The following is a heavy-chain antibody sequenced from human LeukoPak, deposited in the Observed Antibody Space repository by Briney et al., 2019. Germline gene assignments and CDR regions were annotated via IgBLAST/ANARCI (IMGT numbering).Heavy chain of an antibody. D-gene: IGHD3-3*01. CDR1: GYTFTSNY. CDR2: IYPRDGST. J-gene: IGHJ6*02. Sequence: ASVKVSCKASGYTFTSNYIHWVRQAPGQGLEWMGMIYPRDGSTSYAQKFQGRVTMTRDTSTSTVYMELSSLRSEDTAVYYCARSTEYDFWSGYYLYYYYYYGMDVWGQGTTVTVSS. V-gene: IGHV1-46*01. CDR3: ARSTEYDFWSGYYLYYYYYYGMDV.